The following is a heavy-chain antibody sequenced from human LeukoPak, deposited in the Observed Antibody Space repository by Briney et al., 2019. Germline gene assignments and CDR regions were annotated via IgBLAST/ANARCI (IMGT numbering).Heavy chain of an antibody. CDR2: IWYDGSNK. CDR3: ARVDRHSTSTFDY. D-gene: IGHD2-15*01. Sequence: PGGSLRLSCAASGFTFSSYGMHWVRQAPGKGLEWLAVIWYDGSNKYYADSVKGRFTISRDNSKNTLYLQMNSLRAEDTAVYYCARVDRHSTSTFDYWGQGTLVTVSS. CDR1: GFTFSSYG. J-gene: IGHJ4*02. V-gene: IGHV3-33*01.